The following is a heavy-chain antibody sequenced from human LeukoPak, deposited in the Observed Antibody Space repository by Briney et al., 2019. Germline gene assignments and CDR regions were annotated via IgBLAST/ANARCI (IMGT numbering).Heavy chain of an antibody. V-gene: IGHV3-66*01. Sequence: GGSLRLSCAASGFTVSSNYMSWVRQAPGQGLEWVSVIYSGGSTYYADSVKGRFTISRDNSKNTLYLQMNSLRAEDTAVYYCMVRGFVSFDYWGQGTLVTVSS. CDR3: MVRGFVSFDY. J-gene: IGHJ4*02. D-gene: IGHD3-10*01. CDR1: GFTVSSNY. CDR2: IYSGGST.